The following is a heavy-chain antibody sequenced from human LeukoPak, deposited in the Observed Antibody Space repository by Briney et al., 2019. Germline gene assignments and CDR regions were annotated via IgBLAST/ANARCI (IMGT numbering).Heavy chain of an antibody. J-gene: IGHJ6*02. CDR2: IYSGGST. CDR3: ARDYQDIVVVPAAMPNYYYYGMDV. D-gene: IGHD2-2*01. V-gene: IGHV3-66*01. Sequence: GGSLRLSCAASGFTVSSNYMSWVRQAPGRGLEWVSVIYSGGSTYYADSVKGRFTISRDNSKNTLYLQMNSLRAEDTAVYYCARDYQDIVVVPAAMPNYYYYGMDVWGQGTTVTVSS. CDR1: GFTVSSNY.